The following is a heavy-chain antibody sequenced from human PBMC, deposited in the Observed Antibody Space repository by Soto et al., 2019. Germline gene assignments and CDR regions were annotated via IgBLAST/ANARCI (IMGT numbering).Heavy chain of an antibody. J-gene: IGHJ5*02. Sequence: SETLPLTCAVSGGSISSCGYSWSWIRQPPGKGLEWIGYIYHSGSTYYNPSLKSRVTISVDRSKNQFSLKLSSVTAADTAVYYCARVTAAAGTRWFDPWGQGTLVTVSS. D-gene: IGHD6-13*01. CDR1: GGSISSCGYS. V-gene: IGHV4-30-2*01. CDR2: IYHSGST. CDR3: ARVTAAAGTRWFDP.